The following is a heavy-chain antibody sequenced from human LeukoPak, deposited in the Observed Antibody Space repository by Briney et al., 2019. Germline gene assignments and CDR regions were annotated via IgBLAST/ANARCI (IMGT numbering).Heavy chain of an antibody. V-gene: IGHV3-30*02. CDR3: ARILDSAWGELGY. Sequence: GGSLRLSCAASGFTFSSYGMYWVRQAPGKGLEWVAFIRYDGRNKYSADSVKGRITISRDNSNNTLYLQMNSLRAEDTAVYYCARILDSAWGELGYWGQGTLVTVSS. CDR1: GFTFSSYG. D-gene: IGHD6-19*01. CDR2: IRYDGRNK. J-gene: IGHJ4*02.